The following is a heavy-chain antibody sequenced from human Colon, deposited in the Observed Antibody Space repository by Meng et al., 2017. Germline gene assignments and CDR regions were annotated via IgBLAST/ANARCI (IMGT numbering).Heavy chain of an antibody. D-gene: IGHD6-19*01. Sequence: GESLKISCAASGFTFSSYSMNWVRQAPGKGLEWVSSISSSSSYIYYADSVKGRFTIPRDNAKNSLYLQMNSLRAEDTAVYYCASTTGIAVAGTRYWGQGTLVTVSS. J-gene: IGHJ4*02. CDR3: ASTTGIAVAGTRY. CDR2: ISSSSSYI. CDR1: GFTFSSYS. V-gene: IGHV3-21*01.